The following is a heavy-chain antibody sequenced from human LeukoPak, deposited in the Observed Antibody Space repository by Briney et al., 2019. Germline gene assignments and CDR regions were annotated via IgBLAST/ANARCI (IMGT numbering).Heavy chain of an antibody. CDR1: GGTFISYA. CDR2: IIPIFGTA. Sequence: SVKVSCKATGGTFISYAISWVRQAPGQGLEWMGGIIPIFGTANYAQKFQGRVTITADESTSTAYMELSGLRSEDTAVYYCASSPPLYYYDSSGYHHFVYWGQGTLVTVSS. J-gene: IGHJ4*02. V-gene: IGHV1-69*13. D-gene: IGHD3-22*01. CDR3: ASSPPLYYYDSSGYHHFVY.